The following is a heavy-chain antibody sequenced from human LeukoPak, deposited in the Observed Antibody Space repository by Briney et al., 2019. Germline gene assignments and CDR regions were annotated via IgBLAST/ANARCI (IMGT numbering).Heavy chain of an antibody. V-gene: IGHV4-34*01. J-gene: IGHJ4*02. D-gene: IGHD2-15*01. Sequence: SSETLSLTCAVYGGSFSDYYWTWIRQPPGKGLEWIGEINHSGSPNNNPSLKSRVSISFDTSKNQFSLKLTSVTAADTAVYYCASTRPDCSGGSCWGQGTLVTVSS. CDR1: GGSFSDYY. CDR2: INHSGSP. CDR3: ASTRPDCSGGSC.